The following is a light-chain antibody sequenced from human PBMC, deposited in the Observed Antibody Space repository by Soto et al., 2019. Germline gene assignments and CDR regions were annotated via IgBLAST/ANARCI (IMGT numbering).Light chain of an antibody. V-gene: IGKV1-39*01. CDR1: QSISSY. CDR3: QQSYSTPYT. Sequence: DIKMNQSPSALSASVGDRVTITCRASQSISSYLNWYQQKPGKAPKLLIYAASSLQSGVPSRFSGSGSGTDFTLTISSLQPEDFATYYCQQSYSTPYTFGHGTKVDI. J-gene: IGKJ2*01. CDR2: AAS.